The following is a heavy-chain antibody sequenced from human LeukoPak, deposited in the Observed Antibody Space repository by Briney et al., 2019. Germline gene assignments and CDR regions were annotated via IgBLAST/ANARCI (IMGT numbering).Heavy chain of an antibody. Sequence: PGGSLRLSCAASGFTFSSYGMHWVRQAPGKGLEWVAFIRYDGSNKYYADSVKGRFTISRDNSKNTLYLQMNSLRAEDTAVYYCAKLPTQSDAFDIWGQGTMVTVSS. CDR1: GFTFSSYG. CDR2: IRYDGSNK. CDR3: AKLPTQSDAFDI. V-gene: IGHV3-30*02. J-gene: IGHJ3*02.